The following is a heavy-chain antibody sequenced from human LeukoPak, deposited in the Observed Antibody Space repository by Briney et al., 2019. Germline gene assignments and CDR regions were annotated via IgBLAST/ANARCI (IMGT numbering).Heavy chain of an antibody. D-gene: IGHD3-3*01. J-gene: IGHJ4*02. CDR3: AREGMAIGFARFPIFNY. CDR2: VYYSGST. CDR1: GGSISTYY. V-gene: IGHV4-59*01. Sequence: SETLSLTCTVSGGSISTYYWSWIRQPPGKGLEWLGNVYYSGSTNYNPSLKSRVTFSVDTSNNQFSLMLSSVTAADTAVYYCAREGMAIGFARFPIFNYWGQGTLVTVSS.